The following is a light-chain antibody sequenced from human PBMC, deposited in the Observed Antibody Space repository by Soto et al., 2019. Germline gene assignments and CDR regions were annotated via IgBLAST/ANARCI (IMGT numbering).Light chain of an antibody. Sequence: QSVLTQTASVSGSPGQSITISCTGTSSDVGSYNLVSWYRQHPDKAPKLIIYEGNKRPSGVSDRFSGSKSGNTASLTISGLQAEDEADYYCCSYVSGNTWVFGGGTKVTVL. J-gene: IGLJ3*02. CDR2: EGN. CDR3: CSYVSGNTWV. V-gene: IGLV2-23*01. CDR1: SSDVGSYNL.